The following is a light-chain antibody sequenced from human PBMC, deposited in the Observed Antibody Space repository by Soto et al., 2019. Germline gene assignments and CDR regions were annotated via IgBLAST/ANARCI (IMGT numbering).Light chain of an antibody. V-gene: IGLV2-8*01. CDR2: DVT. CDR1: SSDVGGYNF. CDR3: NSYAGSNNFVV. Sequence: QSALTQPPSASGSPGQSVTISCTGTSSDVGGYNFVSWYQQRPGKAPKLIIYDVTKRPSGVPDRFSGSKSGNTASLTVSGLQADDEADYYCNSYAGSNNFVVFGGGTKLTGL. J-gene: IGLJ2*01.